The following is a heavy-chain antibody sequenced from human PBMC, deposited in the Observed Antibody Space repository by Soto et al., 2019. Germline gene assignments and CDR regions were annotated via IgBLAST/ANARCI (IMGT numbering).Heavy chain of an antibody. CDR1: AFSSTNAW. CDR2: IKSKNDGGTT. J-gene: IGHJ6*02. Sequence: EVQLVESGGGLVKPGGSLRLSCAASAFSSTNAWMTWVRQAPGKGLEWIGRIKSKNDGGTTDYAAPVKGRFAISRDDSKNTLYLQMNSLKADDTAVYYCTIGSGPWAGSGMNVWGQGTKVIVSS. V-gene: IGHV3-15*01. D-gene: IGHD3-10*01. CDR3: TIGSGPWAGSGMNV.